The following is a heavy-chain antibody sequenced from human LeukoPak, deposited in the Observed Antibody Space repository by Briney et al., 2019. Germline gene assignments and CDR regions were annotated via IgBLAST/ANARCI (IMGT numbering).Heavy chain of an antibody. D-gene: IGHD3-10*01. CDR2: ISYDGSKK. CDR3: ATHLGSSFGCFDY. J-gene: IGHJ4*02. V-gene: IGHV3-30*03. Sequence: GGSLRLSCAASGFTFSSYAMTWVRQPPGKGLEWVAVISYDGSKKYADSVKGRFTISRDNSKNTLYLQMNSLRTDDTAVYYCATHLGSSFGCFDYWGQGTRVTVSS. CDR1: GFTFSSYA.